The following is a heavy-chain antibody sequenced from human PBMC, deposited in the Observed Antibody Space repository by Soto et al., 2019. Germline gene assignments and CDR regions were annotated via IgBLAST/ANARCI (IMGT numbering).Heavy chain of an antibody. V-gene: IGHV4-31*03. CDR3: AGGGGRRGIFDY. J-gene: IGHJ4*02. D-gene: IGHD3-16*01. Sequence: QVQLQESGPGLVKPSQTLSLTCTVSGGSISSGGYYWTWIRQHPGKGLEWIGYIYYSGSTYYNPALKSRVTISVDTSKNQFSLKLSSVTAADTAVYYCAGGGGRRGIFDYWGQGTLVTVSS. CDR2: IYYSGST. CDR1: GGSISSGGYY.